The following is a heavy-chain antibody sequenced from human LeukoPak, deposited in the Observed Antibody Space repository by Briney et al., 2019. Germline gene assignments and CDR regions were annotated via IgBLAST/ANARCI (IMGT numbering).Heavy chain of an antibody. V-gene: IGHV4-59*01. D-gene: IGHD2-21*01. CDR2: IYHSGST. CDR1: GGSISSYY. J-gene: IGHJ5*02. Sequence: SGTLSLTCTVSGGSISSYYWSWIRQPPGKGLEWIGYIYHSGSTNYNPSLKSRVTISVDTSKNQFSLKLSSVTAADTAVYYCARLLPLRYKWFDPWGQGTLVTVSS. CDR3: ARLLPLRYKWFDP.